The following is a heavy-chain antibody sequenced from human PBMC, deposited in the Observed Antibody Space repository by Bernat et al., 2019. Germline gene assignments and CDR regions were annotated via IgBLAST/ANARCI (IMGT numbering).Heavy chain of an antibody. V-gene: IGHV3-48*02. Sequence: EVQLVESGGGLVQPGGSLRLSCAASGFTFSSYSMNWVRQAPGKALEWVSYISSSSMTIYYADTVKGRFTISRDNAKNSLYLQMNSLRDEDTAVYYCARDRGRPPINWFDPWGQGTLVTVSS. J-gene: IGHJ5*02. CDR1: GFTFSSYS. CDR2: ISSSSMTI. D-gene: IGHD3-16*01. CDR3: ARDRGRPPINWFDP.